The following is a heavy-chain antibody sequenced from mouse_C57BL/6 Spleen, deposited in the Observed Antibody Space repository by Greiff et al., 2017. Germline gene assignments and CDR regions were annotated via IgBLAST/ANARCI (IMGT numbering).Heavy chain of an antibody. J-gene: IGHJ4*01. D-gene: IGHD2-1*01. CDR2: IWRGGST. Sequence: VQRVESGPGLVQPSQSLSITCTVSGFSLTSYGVHWVRQSPGKGLEWLGVIWRGGSTDYNAAFMSRLSITKDNSKSQVYFKMSSLQADDTAIYYCAKSGNYMDYWGQGTSVTVSS. CDR3: AKSGNYMDY. V-gene: IGHV2-5*01. CDR1: GFSLTSYG.